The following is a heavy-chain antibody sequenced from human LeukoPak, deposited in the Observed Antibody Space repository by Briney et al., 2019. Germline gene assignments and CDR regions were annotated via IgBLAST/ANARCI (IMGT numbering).Heavy chain of an antibody. V-gene: IGHV1-2*02. CDR1: GYTFTGYY. J-gene: IGHJ3*02. CDR2: INPNSGGT. D-gene: IGHD1-26*01. CDR3: ARPSGKEAFDI. Sequence: ASVKVSCKASGYTFTGYYMHWVRQAPGQGLEWLGWINPNSGGTNYAQKFQGRVTMTRDTPIITAYMELSSLRSDDTAMYYCARPSGKEAFDIWGQGTMVTVSS.